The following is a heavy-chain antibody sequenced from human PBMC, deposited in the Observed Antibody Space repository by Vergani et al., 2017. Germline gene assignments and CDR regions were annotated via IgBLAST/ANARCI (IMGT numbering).Heavy chain of an antibody. J-gene: IGHJ4*02. CDR1: GVSISSYY. CDR2: IYYSGST. D-gene: IGHD3-16*01. CDR3: ASGGNGPVDY. V-gene: IGHV4-59*01. Sequence: QVQLQESGPGLVKPSETLSLTCTVSGVSISSYYWSWIRQPPGKGLEWIGYIYYSGSTNYNTSLKSRVTISVDTSKNQFSLKLSSVTAADTAVYYCASGGNGPVDYWGQGTLVSVSS.